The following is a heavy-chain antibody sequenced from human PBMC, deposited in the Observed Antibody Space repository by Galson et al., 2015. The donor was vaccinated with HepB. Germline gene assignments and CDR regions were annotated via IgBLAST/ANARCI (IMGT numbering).Heavy chain of an antibody. J-gene: IGHJ4*02. CDR3: ARELHYYDSSGYYLRGSYYFDY. CDR2: ISGQNGNT. V-gene: IGHV1-18*04. D-gene: IGHD3-22*01. Sequence: SVKVSCKASGYTFNTYDINWVRQAPGQGLEWMGWISGQNGNTNYVQKLQGRVTMTTDTSTSTAYMELRSLRSDDTAVYYCARELHYYDSSGYYLRGSYYFDYWGQGTLVTVSS. CDR1: GYTFNTYD.